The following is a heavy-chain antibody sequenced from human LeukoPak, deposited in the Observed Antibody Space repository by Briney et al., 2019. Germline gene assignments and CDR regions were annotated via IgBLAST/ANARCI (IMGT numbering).Heavy chain of an antibody. V-gene: IGHV3-30*02. D-gene: IGHD6-13*01. CDR2: IRYDGSNK. J-gene: IGHJ4*02. CDR1: GSTFSSYG. Sequence: PGGSLRLSCAASGSTFSSYGMHWVRQAPGKGLEWVTFIRYDGSNKYYADSVKGRFTISRDNSKNTLYLQMNSLRAEDTAVYYCAKGSITAAGTSFFDYWGQGTLVTVSS. CDR3: AKGSITAAGTSFFDY.